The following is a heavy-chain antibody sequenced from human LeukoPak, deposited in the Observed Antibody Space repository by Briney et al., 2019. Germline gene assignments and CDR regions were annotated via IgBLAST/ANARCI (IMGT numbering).Heavy chain of an antibody. J-gene: IGHJ6*03. D-gene: IGHD6-25*01. CDR1: GFTLSSYW. CDR3: ARDGAGGRYYYYMDV. V-gene: IGHV3-7*01. CDR2: IKQDGSEK. Sequence: GGSLRLSCAASGFTLSSYWMSWVRQAPGKGLEWVANIKQDGSEKYYVDSVKGRFTISRDNAKNSLYLQMNSLRAEDTAVYYCARDGAGGRYYYYMDVWGKGTTVTVSS.